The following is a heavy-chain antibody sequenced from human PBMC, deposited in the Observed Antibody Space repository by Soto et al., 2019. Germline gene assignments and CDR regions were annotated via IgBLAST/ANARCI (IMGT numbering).Heavy chain of an antibody. V-gene: IGHV3-23*01. Sequence: VQLLESGGGLVQPGGSLRLCCAASGFTFSSYAMSWVRQAPGKGLEWVTAISGSGGSTYYADSVKGRFTISRDNSKNTLYPQMNSLRAEDTAVYYCAKDWGTGYDYVWGSYRPNDYWGQGTLVTVSS. J-gene: IGHJ4*02. D-gene: IGHD3-16*02. CDR1: GFTFSSYA. CDR2: ISGSGGST. CDR3: AKDWGTGYDYVWGSYRPNDY.